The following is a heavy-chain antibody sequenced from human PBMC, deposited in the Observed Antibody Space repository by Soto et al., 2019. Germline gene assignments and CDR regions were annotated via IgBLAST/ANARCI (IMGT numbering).Heavy chain of an antibody. Sequence: GGSLRLSCAPSGFTFNTFGMHWVRLAPGKGLEWVAVISYDGSDKYYSDSVRGRFTISRDNSMNTLYLQMNSLRTEDTAVYYCAKSPNFYCSSYHCYKYYFDYWGQGTLVTVSS. J-gene: IGHJ4*02. D-gene: IGHD2-2*01. CDR1: GFTFNTFG. CDR2: ISYDGSDK. V-gene: IGHV3-30*18. CDR3: AKSPNFYCSSYHCYKYYFDY.